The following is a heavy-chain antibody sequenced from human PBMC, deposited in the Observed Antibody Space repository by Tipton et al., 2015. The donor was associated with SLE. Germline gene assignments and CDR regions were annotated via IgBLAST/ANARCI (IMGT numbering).Heavy chain of an antibody. CDR1: GFSFSYYE. D-gene: IGHD2-8*02. J-gene: IGHJ6*02. CDR3: ARDPTGDILLRL. Sequence: SLRLSCAASGFSFSYYEMNWVRQAPGKGLEWISYISTSGSTIYYADSVKGRFTISRANSKNSLYLQMNSLGAEDTAVYYCARDPTGDILLRLWGQGTTVTVSS. CDR2: ISTSGSTI. V-gene: IGHV3-48*03.